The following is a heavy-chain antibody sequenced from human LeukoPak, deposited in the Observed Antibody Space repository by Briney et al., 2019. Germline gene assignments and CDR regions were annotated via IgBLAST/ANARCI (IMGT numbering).Heavy chain of an antibody. Sequence: GGSLRLSCAASGFTFSSYEMNWVRQAPGKGLEWVSYISSSGSTIYYADSVKGRFTISRDNAKNSLYLQMNSLRAEDTAVYYCAGSDTTGYSPREWDYCDLWGRGTLVTVSS. CDR1: GFTFSSYE. J-gene: IGHJ2*01. CDR2: ISSSGSTI. CDR3: AGSDTTGYSPREWDYCDL. V-gene: IGHV3-48*03. D-gene: IGHD3-9*01.